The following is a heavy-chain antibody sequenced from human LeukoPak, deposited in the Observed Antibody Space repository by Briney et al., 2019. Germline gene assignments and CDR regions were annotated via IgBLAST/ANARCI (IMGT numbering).Heavy chain of an antibody. CDR3: ARDLSENWFDP. J-gene: IGHJ5*02. CDR1: GGSISSGSYY. V-gene: IGHV4-39*07. Sequence: SETLSLTCTVSGGSISSGSYYWGWIRQPPGKGLEWIGSIYYSGSTYYNPSLKSRVTISVDTSKNQFSLKLSSVTAADTAVYYCARDLSENWFDPWGQGTLVTVSS. CDR2: IYYSGST.